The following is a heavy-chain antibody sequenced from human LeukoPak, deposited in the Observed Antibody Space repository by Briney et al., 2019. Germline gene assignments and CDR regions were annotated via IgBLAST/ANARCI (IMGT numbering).Heavy chain of an antibody. V-gene: IGHV3-30-3*01. D-gene: IGHD3-9*01. Sequence: GGSLRLSCAASGFTFSSYAMHWVRQAPGKGLEWVAVISYDGSNKYYADSVKGRFTISRDNSKNTLYLQMNSPRAEDTAVYYCAKDPGRYFDWSSIKPYYFDYWGQGTLVTVSS. CDR3: AKDPGRYFDWSSIKPYYFDY. J-gene: IGHJ4*02. CDR2: ISYDGSNK. CDR1: GFTFSSYA.